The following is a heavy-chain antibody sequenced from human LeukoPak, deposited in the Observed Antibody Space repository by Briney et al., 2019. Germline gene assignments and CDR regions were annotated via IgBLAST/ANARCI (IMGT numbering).Heavy chain of an antibody. CDR3: ARRGPYYYGYFDY. V-gene: IGHV4-34*01. Sequence: SETLSLTCAVYGGSFSGYYWSWIRQPPGKGLEWIGEINHSGSTNYNPSLKSRVTISVDTSKNQFSLKLGSVTAADTAVYYCARRGPYYYGYFDYWGQGTLVTVSS. D-gene: IGHD3-10*01. CDR1: GGSFSGYY. CDR2: INHSGST. J-gene: IGHJ4*02.